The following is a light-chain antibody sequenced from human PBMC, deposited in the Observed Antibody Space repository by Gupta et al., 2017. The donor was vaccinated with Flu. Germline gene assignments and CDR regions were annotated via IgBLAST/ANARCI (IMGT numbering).Light chain of an antibody. Sequence: QSGLTQPRPLPPPAGQQVTLSRSGSSSNIGNNYVSWYQQLPGTDPKLLMYDINRRPSGIPDRCSVATSCTSAALVINGLQTADDADYYCGPWDNSLRAGGVCGRGTQVTVL. CDR1: SSNIGNNY. V-gene: IGLV1-51*01. CDR3: GPWDNSLRAGGV. CDR2: DIN. J-gene: IGLJ3*02.